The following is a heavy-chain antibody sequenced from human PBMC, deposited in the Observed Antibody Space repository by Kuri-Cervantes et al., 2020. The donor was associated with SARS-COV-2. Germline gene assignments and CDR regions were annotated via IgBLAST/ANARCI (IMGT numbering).Heavy chain of an antibody. J-gene: IGHJ6*02. CDR1: GGTFSSYA. V-gene: IGHV1-69*13. CDR2: IIPIFGTA. CDR3: ARAHCSGGSCYPEYYYYYGMDV. Sequence: SVKVSCKASGGTFSSYAISWVRQAPGQGLEWMGGIIPIFGTANYAQKFQGRVTITADESTSTAYMELSSLRSEDTAVYCCARAHCSGGSCYPEYYYYYGMDVWGQGTTVTVSS. D-gene: IGHD2-15*01.